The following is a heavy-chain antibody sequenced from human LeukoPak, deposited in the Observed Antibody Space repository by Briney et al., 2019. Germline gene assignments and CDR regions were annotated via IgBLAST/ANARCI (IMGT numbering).Heavy chain of an antibody. Sequence: PGESLTLSCSASGFTFSDYDMNWVRQAPGKGLEWVSSISGRSSHMYYGESVKGRFRIYRDNAKNSLYLQMNSLGAEDTAVYYCGRAFPPLRVSSAGDFWGQGTLVTVSS. V-gene: IGHV3-21*01. D-gene: IGHD3-16*01. CDR3: GRAFPPLRVSSAGDF. CDR2: ISGRSSHM. J-gene: IGHJ4*02. CDR1: GFTFSDYD.